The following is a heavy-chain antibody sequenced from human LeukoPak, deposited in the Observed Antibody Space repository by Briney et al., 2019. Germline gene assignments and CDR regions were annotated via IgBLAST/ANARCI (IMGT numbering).Heavy chain of an antibody. Sequence: GGSLRLSCAASGFTFSSYAMSWVRQAPGKGLEWVSAISGSGGSTYYADSVKGRFTISRDNSKNTLYLQMNSLRAEDTAVYYCAIFRGLHSSGWGSTDYWGQGTLVTVSS. CDR1: GFTFSSYA. V-gene: IGHV3-23*01. CDR2: ISGSGGST. J-gene: IGHJ4*02. CDR3: AIFRGLHSSGWGSTDY. D-gene: IGHD6-19*01.